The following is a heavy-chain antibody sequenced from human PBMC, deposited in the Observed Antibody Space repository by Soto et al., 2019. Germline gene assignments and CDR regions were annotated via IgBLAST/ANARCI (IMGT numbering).Heavy chain of an antibody. CDR3: ARETVAGTDNWFDP. D-gene: IGHD6-19*01. V-gene: IGHV4-61*01. CDR2: VHSSGIT. Sequence: LSLTCTVSGGSVSNDNFYWSWIRQPPGKGLEWIGYVHSSGITNYNPSLKRRVTISVDTSRNQFSLRLSSVTAADTAVYYCARETVAGTDNWFDPWGQGILVTVSS. J-gene: IGHJ5*02. CDR1: GGSVSNDNFY.